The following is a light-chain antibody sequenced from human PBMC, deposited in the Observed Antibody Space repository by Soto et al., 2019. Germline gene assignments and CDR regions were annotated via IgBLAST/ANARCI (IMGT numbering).Light chain of an antibody. CDR1: QSVSSY. J-gene: IGKJ5*01. CDR2: DAS. CDR3: QQRHMWPIT. Sequence: EIVLTQSPATLSLSPGERATLSCRASQSVSSYLAWYQQKPGQAPRLLIYDASNRATGIPARFSGSGSGTDFTLTISSREPEDSAVYYCQQRHMWPITFGQGTRLEIK. V-gene: IGKV3-11*01.